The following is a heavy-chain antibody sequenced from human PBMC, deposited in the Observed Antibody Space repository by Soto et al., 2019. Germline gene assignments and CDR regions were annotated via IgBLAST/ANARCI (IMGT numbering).Heavy chain of an antibody. CDR3: ARGEDSSSWYPLDY. Sequence: SETLSLTCTVSGASISSGPYYWSWIRQYPEKGLEWIGYIYHSGSTYYRSSLKSRVAMSIDTSKNQFSLKLSSVTAADTAVYYCARGEDSSSWYPLDYWGQGRLVTVSS. CDR1: GASISSGPYY. D-gene: IGHD6-13*01. CDR2: IYHSGST. V-gene: IGHV4-31*03. J-gene: IGHJ4*02.